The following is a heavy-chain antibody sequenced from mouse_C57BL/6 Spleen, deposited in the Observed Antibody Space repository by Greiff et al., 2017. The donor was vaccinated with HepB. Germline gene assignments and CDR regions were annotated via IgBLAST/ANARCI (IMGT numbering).Heavy chain of an antibody. D-gene: IGHD1-1*01. J-gene: IGHJ4*01. CDR3: ARENTTVLRGGCAMDY. CDR2: INYDGSST. CDR1: GFTFSDYY. Sequence: DVKLVESEGGLVQPGSSMKLSCTASGFTFSDYYMALVRQVPEKGLEWVANINYDGSSTYYLDSLKSRFIISRDNAKNILYLQMSSLKSEYTATYYCARENTTVLRGGCAMDYWGQGTSVTVSS. V-gene: IGHV5-16*01.